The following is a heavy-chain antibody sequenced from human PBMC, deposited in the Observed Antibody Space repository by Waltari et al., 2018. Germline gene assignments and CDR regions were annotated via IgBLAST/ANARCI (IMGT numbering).Heavy chain of an antibody. J-gene: IGHJ6*02. CDR1: GYSISSGYY. D-gene: IGHD6-19*01. Sequence: QVQLQESGPGLVKPSETLSLTCAVSGYSISSGYYWGWIRQPPGKGLEWIGSIYHSGSTYYNPSLKSRVTISVDTSKNQFSRKLGSVSAAHPAVYYCAGHGEAVAGTRNGMDVWGQGTTVTVSS. CDR2: IYHSGST. V-gene: IGHV4-38-2*01. CDR3: AGHGEAVAGTRNGMDV.